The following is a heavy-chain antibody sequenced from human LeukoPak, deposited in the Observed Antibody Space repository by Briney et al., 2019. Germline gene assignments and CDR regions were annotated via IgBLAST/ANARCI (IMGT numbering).Heavy chain of an antibody. CDR2: ISISSSYM. CDR3: ARVNSRDWSFDL. V-gene: IGHV3-21*05. D-gene: IGHD1-7*01. CDR1: GFTFSSYS. J-gene: IGHJ2*01. Sequence: GGSLRLSCAASGFTFSSYSMNWVRQAPGKGLEWVSYISISSSYMHYADSVKGRFTISRDNAKNSLYLQMTSLRAEDAAVYYCARVNSRDWSFDLWGRGTQVAVSS.